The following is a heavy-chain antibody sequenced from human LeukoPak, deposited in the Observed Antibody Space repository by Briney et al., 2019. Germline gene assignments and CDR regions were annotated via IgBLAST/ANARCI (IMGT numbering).Heavy chain of an antibody. CDR3: AKGTSSLNYDAFDI. J-gene: IGHJ3*02. D-gene: IGHD6-19*01. CDR2: ISFIIST. Sequence: PGGSLRLSCAASGFNFSSVGVNWVRQGPGKGLEWVSGISFIISTWSADSVKGRFTISRDNSKNTVYLQMNSLRDDDTAVYYCAKGTSSLNYDAFDIWGQGTLVTVSS. CDR1: GFNFSSVG. V-gene: IGHV3-23*01.